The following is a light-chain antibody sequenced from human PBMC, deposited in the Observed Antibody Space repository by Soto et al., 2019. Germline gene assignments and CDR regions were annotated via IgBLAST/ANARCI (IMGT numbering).Light chain of an antibody. J-gene: IGLJ2*01. V-gene: IGLV6-57*04. CDR1: SGSIATNY. Sequence: NFMLTQPHSVSESPGKTVTISCTRSSGSIATNYVHWYQQRPGSAPTTALYDTNRRPSGVPDRFSGSIDRSSNSASLTISGLKAEGEADYFCPSYDSRKHLVVFGGGTKLTVL. CDR2: DTN. CDR3: PSYDSRKHLVV.